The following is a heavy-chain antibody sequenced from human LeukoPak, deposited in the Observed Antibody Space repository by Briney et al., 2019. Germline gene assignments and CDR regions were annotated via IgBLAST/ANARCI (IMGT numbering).Heavy chain of an antibody. Sequence: ASVKVSCKASGYTFTSYDINWVRQATGQGLEWMGWMNPNSGNTGYAQKFQGRVTMTRNTSISTAYMELSSLRSEDTAVYYCARVQYQLLSTSSYYYYYMDVWGKGTTVTVSS. J-gene: IGHJ6*03. D-gene: IGHD2-2*01. CDR2: MNPNSGNT. CDR1: GYTFTSYD. V-gene: IGHV1-8*01. CDR3: ARVQYQLLSTSSYYYYYMDV.